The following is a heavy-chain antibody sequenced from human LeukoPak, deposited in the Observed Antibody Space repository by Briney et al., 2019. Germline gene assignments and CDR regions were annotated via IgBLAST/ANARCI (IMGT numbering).Heavy chain of an antibody. V-gene: IGHV4-38-2*02. D-gene: IGHD2-2*01. J-gene: IGHJ4*02. CDR2: IYHSGST. Sequence: PSETLPLTCTVSGYSISSGYYWGWIRQPPGKGLEWIGTIYHSGSTYYNPSLKSRVTKSVDTSKNQFSLKLTSVTAADTAVYYCARVRGYCSSTICYRYYFDYWGQGTLVTVSS. CDR3: ARVRGYCSSTICYRYYFDY. CDR1: GYSISSGYY.